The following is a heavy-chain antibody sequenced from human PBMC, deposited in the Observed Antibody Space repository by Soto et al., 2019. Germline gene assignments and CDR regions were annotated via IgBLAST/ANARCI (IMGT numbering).Heavy chain of an antibody. D-gene: IGHD3-22*01. CDR2: IYYSGST. J-gene: IGHJ3*02. CDR1: GGSISSYY. Sequence: SETLSLTCTVSGGSISSYYLSWIRQHPGKGLEWIGYIYYSGSTYYNPSLKSRVTISVDTSKNQFSLKLSSVTAADTAVYYCARDHYYEVAAFDIWGQGTMVTVSS. V-gene: IGHV4-59*06. CDR3: ARDHYYEVAAFDI.